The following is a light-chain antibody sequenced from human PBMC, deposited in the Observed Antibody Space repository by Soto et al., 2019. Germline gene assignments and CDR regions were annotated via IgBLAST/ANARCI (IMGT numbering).Light chain of an antibody. CDR2: DAS. J-gene: IGKJ1*01. CDR3: QQRRNWWT. CDR1: QSVGSY. V-gene: IGKV3-11*01. Sequence: TQSPATLSLSPGERATLSCRASQSVGSYLAWYQHKPGQAPRLLIYDASNRATGVPARFSGSGSGTDFTLTITSLEPEDFAVYYCQQRRNWWTFGQGTKVDIK.